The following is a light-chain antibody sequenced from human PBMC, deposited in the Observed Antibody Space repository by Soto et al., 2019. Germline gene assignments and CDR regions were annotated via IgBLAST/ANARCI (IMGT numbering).Light chain of an antibody. CDR3: VLYMGSGIGV. CDR1: SGSVSTRYY. V-gene: IGLV8-61*01. J-gene: IGLJ3*02. CDR2: STS. Sequence: QAVVTQEPSFSVSHGGTVTLTCGVSSGSVSTRYYPSWYQQTPGQALRTLIYSTSTRSSGVPDRFSGSIVGNKAALTISGAQADDESDYYCVLYMGSGIGVFGGGTKLTVL.